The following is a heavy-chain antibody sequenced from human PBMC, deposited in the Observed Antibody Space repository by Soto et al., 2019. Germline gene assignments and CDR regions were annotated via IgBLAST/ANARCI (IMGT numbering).Heavy chain of an antibody. CDR2: LYSDGRT. CDR3: ARCSGWYGQCYFDC. V-gene: IGHV3-53*02. CDR1: GFIVSSSY. Sequence: DVQLVETGGGLIQPGGSLRLSCAASGFIVSSSYMSWVRQAPGKGLEWVSVLYSDGRTYYADSVKGRFTISRDNSKNTLYLQMNRLSAEDTAVYYCARCSGWYGQCYFDCWGQGTLVTVSS. J-gene: IGHJ4*02. D-gene: IGHD6-13*01.